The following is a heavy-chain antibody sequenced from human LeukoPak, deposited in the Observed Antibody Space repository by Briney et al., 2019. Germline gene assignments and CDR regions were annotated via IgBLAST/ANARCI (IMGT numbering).Heavy chain of an antibody. D-gene: IGHD4-23*01. Sequence: GGSLRLSCAASGLTFSSYWMHWVRQVPGEGLVWVSRIDPDASASTYADSVKGRFTISRDNAKNTLWLQMNSLRADDTAVYYCAGVRAGGNRAFDVWGQGTVVAVSS. CDR3: AGVRAGGNRAFDV. V-gene: IGHV3-74*01. CDR2: IDPDASAS. CDR1: GLTFSSYW. J-gene: IGHJ3*01.